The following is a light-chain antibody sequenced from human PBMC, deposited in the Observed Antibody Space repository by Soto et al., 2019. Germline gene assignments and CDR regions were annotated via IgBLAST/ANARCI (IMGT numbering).Light chain of an antibody. CDR3: QQYDTSPPTWT. CDR1: QSVSSTY. Sequence: EIVLTQYPSTLSLSPGARATLSWRARQSVSSTYLAWYQQKPDQAPRLLIYAISRRAAGIPDRFSGSGSGTDFTLTISRLEPEDVAVYYCQQYDTSPPTWTFGQGTKVDIK. V-gene: IGKV3-20*01. J-gene: IGKJ1*01. CDR2: AIS.